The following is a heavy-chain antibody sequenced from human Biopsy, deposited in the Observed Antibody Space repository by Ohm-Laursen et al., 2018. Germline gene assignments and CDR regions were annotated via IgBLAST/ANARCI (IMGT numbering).Heavy chain of an antibody. V-gene: IGHV4-59*08. J-gene: IGHJ3*02. Sequence: SQTLSLTCTVSGGSISSYYWTWIRQPPGKGLEWIGDVYYSGSTNRNPSLKSQVTILVETSENQFSLKLNSVTAADTAVYYCGRREVVITHDAFDTWGQGTMVTVSS. CDR2: VYYSGST. CDR3: GRREVVITHDAFDT. D-gene: IGHD3-22*01. CDR1: GGSISSYY.